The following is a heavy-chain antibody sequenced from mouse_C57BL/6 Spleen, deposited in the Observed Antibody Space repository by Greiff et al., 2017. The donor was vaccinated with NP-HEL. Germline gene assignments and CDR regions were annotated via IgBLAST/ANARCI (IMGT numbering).Heavy chain of an antibody. CDR2: IYPGDGDT. CDR1: GYAFSSSW. J-gene: IGHJ2*01. D-gene: IGHD1-1*01. V-gene: IGHV1-82*01. Sequence: QVQLQQSGPELVKPGASVKISCKASGYAFSSSWMNWVKQRPGKGLEWIGRIYPGDGDTNYNGKFKGKATLTADKSSSTAYMQLSSLTSEDSAVYFCAREGPFYYGSSYFDYWGQGTTLTVSS. CDR3: AREGPFYYGSSYFDY.